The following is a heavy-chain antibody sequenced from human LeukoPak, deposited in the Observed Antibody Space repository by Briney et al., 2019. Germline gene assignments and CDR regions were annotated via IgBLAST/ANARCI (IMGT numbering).Heavy chain of an antibody. CDR2: IRYDGSNK. V-gene: IGHV3-30*02. Sequence: HSGGSLRLSCAASGFTFSSYGMHWVRQAPGKGLEWVAFIRYDGSNKYYADSVKGRFTISRDNSKNTLYLQMNSLRADDTAVYYCAKDRRGEGYSSSWYPLEMVWGQGTPVTVSS. J-gene: IGHJ4*02. CDR3: AKDRRGEGYSSSWYPLEMV. D-gene: IGHD6-13*01. CDR1: GFTFSSYG.